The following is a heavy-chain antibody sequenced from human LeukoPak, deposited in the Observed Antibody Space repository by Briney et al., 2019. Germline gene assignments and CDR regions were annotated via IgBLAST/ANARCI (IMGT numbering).Heavy chain of an antibody. Sequence: SETLSLTCAVYGGPFTNYSGYSWTWIRQPPGRGLEWIGEINHSGSPNYNPSLESRLTISVDTSKRPFSLKFNSLTAADAAVYHTARVRHGPLEYWYYIDLWGNGTMVTVSS. V-gene: IGHV4-34*01. D-gene: IGHD2-8*02. CDR1: GGPFTNYSGYS. CDR3: ARVRHGPLEYWYYIDL. CDR2: INHSGSP. J-gene: IGHJ6*03.